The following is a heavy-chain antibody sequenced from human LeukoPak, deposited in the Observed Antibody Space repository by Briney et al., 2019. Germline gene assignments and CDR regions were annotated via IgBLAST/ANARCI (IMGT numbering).Heavy chain of an antibody. CDR1: GFTFNTYS. V-gene: IGHV3-43D*03. CDR3: AKDMSADSSGWYNYYFDY. J-gene: IGHJ4*02. D-gene: IGHD6-19*01. Sequence: GGSLRLSCAASGFTFNTYSMHWVRQAPGKGLEWVSAISGSGGSTYYADSVKGRFTISRDNSKNSLYLQMNSLRAEDTALYYCAKDMSADSSGWYNYYFDYWGQGTLVTVSS. CDR2: ISGSGGST.